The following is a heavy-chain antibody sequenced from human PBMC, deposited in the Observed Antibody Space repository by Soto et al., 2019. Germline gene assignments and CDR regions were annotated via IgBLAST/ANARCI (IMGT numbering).Heavy chain of an antibody. CDR2: ISWNSGSI. Sequence: PGWSLRLSCAASGFTFDDYAMHWVRQAPGKGLEWVSGISWNSGSIGYADSVKGRFTISRDNAKNSLYLQMNSLRAEDTALYYCAKDSSSRLYYFDYWGQGTLVTVSS. CDR3: AKDSSSRLYYFDY. J-gene: IGHJ4*02. D-gene: IGHD6-13*01. CDR1: GFTFDDYA. V-gene: IGHV3-9*01.